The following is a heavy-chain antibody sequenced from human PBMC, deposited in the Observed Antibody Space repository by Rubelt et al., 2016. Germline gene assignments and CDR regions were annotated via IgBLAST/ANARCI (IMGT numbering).Heavy chain of an antibody. V-gene: IGHV1-18*01. D-gene: IGHD6-13*01. J-gene: IGHJ3*02. CDR2: ISAYNGNT. Sequence: QVQLVQSGAEVKKPGSSVKVSCKASGGTFSSYAISWVRQAPGQGLEWMGWISAYNGNTNYAQKLQGRVTMTTDTSTSAAYMELSSLRAGDAAVYYCARGGAAAADDNDAFDIWGQGTMVTVSS. CDR1: GGTFSSYA. CDR3: ARGGAAAADDNDAFDI.